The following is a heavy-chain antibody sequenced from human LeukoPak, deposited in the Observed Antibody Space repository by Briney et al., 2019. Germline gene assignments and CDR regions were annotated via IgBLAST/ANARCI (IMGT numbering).Heavy chain of an antibody. V-gene: IGHV1-2*02. CDR3: ARDCTNGVCYFDP. CDR2: INPNSGGT. CDR1: GYTFTGYY. D-gene: IGHD2-8*01. J-gene: IGHJ5*02. Sequence: ASVKVSCKASGYTFTGYYMHWVRQAPGQGLEWMGWINPNSGGTNYAQKFQGRVTMTTDTSTSTAYMELRSLRSDDTAVYYCARDCTNGVCYFDPWGQGTLVTVSS.